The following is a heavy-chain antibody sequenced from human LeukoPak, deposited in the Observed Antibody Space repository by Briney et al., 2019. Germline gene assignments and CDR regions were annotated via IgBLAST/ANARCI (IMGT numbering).Heavy chain of an antibody. J-gene: IGHJ4*02. CDR1: GFTFSSYS. CDR3: AKDLDYYGSGSPG. V-gene: IGHV3-48*01. D-gene: IGHD3-10*01. Sequence: GGSLRLSCAASGFTFSSYSMNWVRQAPGKGLEWVSYISSSSSTIYYADSVKGRFTISRDNAKNSLYLQMNSLRAEDTAVYYCAKDLDYYGSGSPGWGQGTLVTVSS. CDR2: ISSSSSTI.